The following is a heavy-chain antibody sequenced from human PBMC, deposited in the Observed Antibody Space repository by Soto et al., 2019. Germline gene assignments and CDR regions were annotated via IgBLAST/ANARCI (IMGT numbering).Heavy chain of an antibody. J-gene: IGHJ4*02. CDR3: AAQTDSSSWYVVEFDY. CDR1: GGSISSSSYY. V-gene: IGHV4-39*01. CDR2: IYYSGST. Sequence: QLHLQESGPGLVKPSETLSLTCTVSGGSISSSSYYWGWIRQPPGKGLEWIGSIYYSGSTYYNPSLKSRVTISVDTSKNQFSLKLSSVTAADTAVYYCAAQTDSSSWYVVEFDYWGQGTLVTVSS. D-gene: IGHD6-13*01.